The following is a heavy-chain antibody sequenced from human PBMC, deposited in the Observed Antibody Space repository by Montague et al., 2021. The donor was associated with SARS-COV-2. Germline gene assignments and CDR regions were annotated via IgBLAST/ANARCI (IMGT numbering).Heavy chain of an antibody. CDR2: ISYDGSNK. V-gene: IGHV3-30-3*01. J-gene: IGHJ4*02. CDR1: GFTFSSYA. Sequence: SLRLSCAASGFTFSSYAMHWVRQAPGKGLEWVAVISYDGSNKHYADSVKGRFTISRDNSKNTLYLQMNSLRAEDTAVYYRARARRGGYYDSLDYWGQGTLVTVSS. CDR3: ARARRGGYYDSLDY. D-gene: IGHD3-22*01.